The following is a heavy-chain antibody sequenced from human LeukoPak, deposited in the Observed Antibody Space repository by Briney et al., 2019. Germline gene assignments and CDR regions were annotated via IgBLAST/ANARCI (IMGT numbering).Heavy chain of an antibody. Sequence: GGSLRLSCAASGFTFSNYWMSWVRQAPGKGLEWVANIKQDGSEKYYVDSVKGRFTISRDNAKNSLYLQMNSLRADDTAVYYCARGGRAYGDWGQGPLVTVSS. CDR1: GFTFSNYW. CDR3: ARGGRAYGD. D-gene: IGHD3-16*01. V-gene: IGHV3-7*04. CDR2: IKQDGSEK. J-gene: IGHJ4*02.